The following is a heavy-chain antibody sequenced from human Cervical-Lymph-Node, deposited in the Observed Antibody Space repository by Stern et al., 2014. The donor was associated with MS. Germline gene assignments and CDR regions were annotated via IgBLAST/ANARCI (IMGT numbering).Heavy chain of an antibody. CDR2: INPGDSDP. D-gene: IGHD1-26*01. CDR1: GYSFPNYW. Sequence: EVQLVQSGAEVKTPGESLKISCQGSGYSFPNYWIGWVRQMPGKGLEWMGIINPGDSDPRYSPPFQGQVTIPVDKSTSTAYLQWSSLKASDTAMYYCARRHCASRSSCDYFDFWGQGTLVTVSS. V-gene: IGHV5-51*01. CDR3: ARRHCASRSSCDYFDF. J-gene: IGHJ4*02.